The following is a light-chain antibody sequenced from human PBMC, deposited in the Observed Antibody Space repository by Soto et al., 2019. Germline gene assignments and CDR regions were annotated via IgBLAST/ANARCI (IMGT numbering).Light chain of an antibody. J-gene: IGLJ2*01. CDR2: EGS. CDR3: CSYAGSSTLV. V-gene: IGLV2-23*01. Sequence: QSALTQPRSVSGSPGESVTISCSGTSSDVGSYNYVSWYQHHPGKAPKLMISEGSKRPSGVSNRFSGSKSGNTASLTISGLQAEDDADYYCCSYAGSSTLVFGGGTKLTVL. CDR1: SSDVGSYNY.